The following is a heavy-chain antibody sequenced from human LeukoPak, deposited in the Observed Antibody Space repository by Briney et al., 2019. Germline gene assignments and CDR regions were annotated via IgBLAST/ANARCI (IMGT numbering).Heavy chain of an antibody. D-gene: IGHD2-15*01. CDR2: IYYSGST. Sequence: SETLSLTCTVSGGSISSYYWSWIRQPPGKGLERIGYIYYSGSTNYNPSLKSRVTISVDTSKNQFSLKLSSVTAADTAVYYCASGGGYYYYGMDVWGQGTTVTVSS. CDR3: ASGGGYYYYGMDV. J-gene: IGHJ6*02. CDR1: GGSISSYY. V-gene: IGHV4-59*01.